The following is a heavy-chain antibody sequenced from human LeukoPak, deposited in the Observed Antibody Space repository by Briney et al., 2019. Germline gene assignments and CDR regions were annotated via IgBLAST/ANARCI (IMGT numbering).Heavy chain of an antibody. J-gene: IGHJ5*02. CDR1: GFIFGNAW. CDR2: IKQDGSEK. D-gene: IGHD2-2*02. CDR3: ARDRKDDIVVVPAAIWGVNWFDP. V-gene: IGHV3-7*01. Sequence: GGSLRLSCAASGFIFGNAWMNWVRQAPGKGLEWVANIKQDGSEKYYVDSVKGRFTISRDNAKNSLYLQMNSLRAEDTAVYYCARDRKDDIVVVPAAIWGVNWFDPWGQGTLVTVSS.